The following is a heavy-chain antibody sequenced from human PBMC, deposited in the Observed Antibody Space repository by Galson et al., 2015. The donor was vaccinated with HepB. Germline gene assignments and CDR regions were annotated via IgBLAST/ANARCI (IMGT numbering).Heavy chain of an antibody. J-gene: IGHJ3*02. CDR2: IYSGGST. Sequence: SLRLSCAASGFTVSSDYMSWVRQAPGKGLEWVSVIYSGGSTYYADSVKGRFTISRDTSKNTVYLQMNSLRAEDTAVYYCARGYCDTTSCSFFDDAFDIWGQGTMVTVSS. D-gene: IGHD2-2*01. V-gene: IGHV3-66*01. CDR3: ARGYCDTTSCSFFDDAFDI. CDR1: GFTVSSDY.